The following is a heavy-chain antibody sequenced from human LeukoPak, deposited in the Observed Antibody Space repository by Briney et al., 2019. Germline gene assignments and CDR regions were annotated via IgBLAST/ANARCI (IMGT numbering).Heavy chain of an antibody. CDR1: GGSISSYY. CDR2: IYYSGST. CDR3: AKGDYYDSSDYFLDF. Sequence: PSETLSLTCTVSGGSISSYYWSWIRQPPGKGLEWIGYIYYSGSTNYNPSLKSRVTISVGKSENQFSLKLTSVTAADTAVYYCAKGDYYDSSDYFLDFWGQGALVTVSS. V-gene: IGHV4-59*12. J-gene: IGHJ4*02. D-gene: IGHD3-22*01.